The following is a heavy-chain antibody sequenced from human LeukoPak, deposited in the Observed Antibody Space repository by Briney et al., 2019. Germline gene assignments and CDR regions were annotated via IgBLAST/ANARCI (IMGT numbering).Heavy chain of an antibody. CDR2: ITSDGSST. CDR1: GFTFSSYW. V-gene: IGHV3-74*01. D-gene: IGHD2-2*02. Sequence: GGSLRLSCAASGFTFSSYWMHWFRQAPGKGLVWVSRITSDGSSTSYADSVKGRFTISRDNAKNTLYLQMNSLRAEDTAVYYCALGGCSSTSCYTIFGHWGQGTLVTVSS. J-gene: IGHJ5*02. CDR3: ALGGCSSTSCYTIFGH.